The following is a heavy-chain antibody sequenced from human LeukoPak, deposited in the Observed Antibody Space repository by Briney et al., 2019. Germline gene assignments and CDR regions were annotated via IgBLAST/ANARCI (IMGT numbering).Heavy chain of an antibody. Sequence: PGGSLRLSCAASGFTFSSYAMSWVRQAPGKGLEWVANIKQDGSEKYFVDSVKGRFTISRDNAKNSLYLQMNSLRAEDTAVYYCARMYDIGRYWGQGTLVTVSS. CDR3: ARMYDIGRY. CDR2: IKQDGSEK. CDR1: GFTFSSYA. J-gene: IGHJ4*02. V-gene: IGHV3-7*01. D-gene: IGHD3-9*01.